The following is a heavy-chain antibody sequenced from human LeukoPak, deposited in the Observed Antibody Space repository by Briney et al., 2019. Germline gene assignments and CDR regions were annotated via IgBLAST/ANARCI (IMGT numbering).Heavy chain of an antibody. V-gene: IGHV3-23*01. J-gene: IGHJ4*02. CDR2: ISGSGDST. CDR1: GFTLSSYA. D-gene: IGHD3-10*01. Sequence: GGSLRLSCAASGFTLSSYAMSWVRQAPGKGLEWVSAISGSGDSTYYADSVKGRFTISRDNSKNTLYLQMNSLRAEDTAVYYCAKKHYFGSGSYEYWGQGTLVTVSS. CDR3: AKKHYFGSGSYEY.